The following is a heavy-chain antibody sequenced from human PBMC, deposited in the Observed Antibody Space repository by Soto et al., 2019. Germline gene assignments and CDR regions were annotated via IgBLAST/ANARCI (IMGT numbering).Heavy chain of an antibody. V-gene: IGHV4-39*02. D-gene: IGHD1-1*01. CDR3: AGLVTGTQYYFDF. Sequence: SETLSLTCTVSGGSISSISHSWGWIRQSPGQGLEWIGNIFYNGITYYNPSLKSRVTISADTSKNHFSLKLRSVTVADTAVYSCAGLVTGTQYYFDFWGQGSLVTVSS. CDR1: GGSISSISHS. J-gene: IGHJ4*02. CDR2: IFYNGIT.